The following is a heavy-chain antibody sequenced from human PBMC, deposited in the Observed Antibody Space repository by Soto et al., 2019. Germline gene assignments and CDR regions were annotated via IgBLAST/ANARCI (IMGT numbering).Heavy chain of an antibody. Sequence: PGGSLRLSCAASGFTFSNYGIHWVRQAPGKGLEWVTLISYDGSNKYYADSVKGRFTISRDNSKNTLYLQMSSLRAEDTAMYYCAKDRVRYSNNSLRKGYFYGLDVWGQGTTVTVSS. V-gene: IGHV3-30*18. D-gene: IGHD1-26*01. CDR1: GFTFSNYG. CDR2: ISYDGSNK. CDR3: AKDRVRYSNNSLRKGYFYGLDV. J-gene: IGHJ6*02.